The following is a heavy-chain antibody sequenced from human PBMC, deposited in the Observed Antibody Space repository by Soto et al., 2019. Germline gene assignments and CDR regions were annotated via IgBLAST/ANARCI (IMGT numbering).Heavy chain of an antibody. D-gene: IGHD6-13*01. J-gene: IGHJ4*02. V-gene: IGHV3-7*01. CDR3: ASPGYSSSWYKPPFFDY. Sequence: GGSLRLSCAASGFTFSSYWMSWVRQAPGKGLEWVANIKQDGSEKYYVDSVKGRFTISRDNAKNSLYLQMNSLRAEDTAVYYCASPGYSSSWYKPPFFDYWGQGTLVTVSS. CDR1: GFTFSSYW. CDR2: IKQDGSEK.